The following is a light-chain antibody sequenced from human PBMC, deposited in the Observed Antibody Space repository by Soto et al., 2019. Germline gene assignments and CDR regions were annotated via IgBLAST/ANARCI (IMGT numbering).Light chain of an antibody. V-gene: IGKV2-30*01. CDR2: KVS. Sequence: FVVTQSPLSLPVTLGQPASISCRSSQSLVYSDGNTYLNWFHQRPGQSPRRLIYKVSNRDSGVPDRFSGSGSGTDFTLRISRVEADDVGVYYCMHRLEFPLTFGGVTKVDIK. CDR1: QSLVYSDGNTY. CDR3: MHRLEFPLT. J-gene: IGKJ4*01.